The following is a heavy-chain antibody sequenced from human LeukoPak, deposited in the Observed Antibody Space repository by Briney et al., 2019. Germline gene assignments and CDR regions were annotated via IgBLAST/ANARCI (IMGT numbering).Heavy chain of an antibody. J-gene: IGHJ4*02. Sequence: GGSLRLSCAASGFTFSSYSMNWVRQAPGKGLEWVSSISSSSSYIYYADSVKGRFTISRDNAKNSLYLQMNSLRAEDTAVYYCVTYYCGSGSYIDYWGQGTLVTVSS. CDR1: GFTFSSYS. CDR2: ISSSSSYI. D-gene: IGHD3-10*01. V-gene: IGHV3-21*01. CDR3: VTYYCGSGSYIDY.